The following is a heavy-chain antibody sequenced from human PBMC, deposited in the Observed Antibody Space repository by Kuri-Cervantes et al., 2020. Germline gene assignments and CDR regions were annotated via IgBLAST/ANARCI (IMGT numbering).Heavy chain of an antibody. D-gene: IGHD2-2*01. CDR2: IWYDGSNK. Sequence: GGSLRLSCAASGFTFSSYGMHWVRQAPGKGLEWVAVIWYDGSNKYYADSVKGRFTISRDNSKNTLYLQMNSLRAEDTAVYYCARGVVVPAAEYYFDYWGQGTLVTVSS. CDR3: ARGVVVPAAEYYFDY. J-gene: IGHJ4*02. V-gene: IGHV3-33*01. CDR1: GFTFSSYG.